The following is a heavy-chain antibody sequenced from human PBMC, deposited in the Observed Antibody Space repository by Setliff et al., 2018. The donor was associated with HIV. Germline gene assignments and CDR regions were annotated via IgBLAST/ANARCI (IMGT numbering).Heavy chain of an antibody. V-gene: IGHV4-59*01. CDR1: GGSISSYY. Sequence: SETLSLTCTVSGGSISSYYWSWIRQPPGKGLEWIGYIYYSGSTNYNTSLKRRVTISVDTSKNQFSLKLNSVTAADTAVYYCARSGWPTFDPWGQGTLVTVSS. CDR2: IYYSGST. D-gene: IGHD2-15*01. J-gene: IGHJ5*02. CDR3: ARSGWPTFDP.